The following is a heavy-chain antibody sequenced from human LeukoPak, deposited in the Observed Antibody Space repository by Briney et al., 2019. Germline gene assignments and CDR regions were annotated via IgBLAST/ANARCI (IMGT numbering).Heavy chain of an antibody. Sequence: KPSETLSLTCTVSGGSISSSSYYWGWIRQPPGKGLEWIGSIYYSGSTYYNPSLKSRVTISVDTSKNQFSLKLSSVTAADTVVYYCANYYGSGASLDYWGQGTLVTVSS. V-gene: IGHV4-39*01. CDR1: GGSISSSSYY. D-gene: IGHD3-10*01. J-gene: IGHJ4*02. CDR2: IYYSGST. CDR3: ANYYGSGASLDY.